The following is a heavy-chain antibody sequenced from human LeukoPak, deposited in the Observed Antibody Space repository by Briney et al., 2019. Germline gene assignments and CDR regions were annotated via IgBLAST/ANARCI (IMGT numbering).Heavy chain of an antibody. CDR1: GLSFSSFA. CDR2: ISWNSGSI. Sequence: GGSLRLSCAASGLSFSSFAMSWVRQAPGKGLEWVSGISWNSGSIGYADSVKGRFTISRDNAKNSLYLQMNSLRAEDTALYYCAKDFYGSGSYSLPDYWGQGTLVTVSS. J-gene: IGHJ4*02. V-gene: IGHV3-9*01. D-gene: IGHD3-10*01. CDR3: AKDFYGSGSYSLPDY.